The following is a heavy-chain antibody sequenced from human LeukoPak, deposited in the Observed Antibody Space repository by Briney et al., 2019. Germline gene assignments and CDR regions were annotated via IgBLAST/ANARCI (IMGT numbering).Heavy chain of an antibody. D-gene: IGHD1-1*01. Sequence: GESLKISCKGSGYSFTSYWIGWVRQMPGKGLEWMGIIYPGDSDTRYSPSFQGQVTISADKSISTAYPQWSSLKASDTAMYYCARRGWNEFNWFDPWGQGTLVTVSS. CDR2: IYPGDSDT. V-gene: IGHV5-51*01. J-gene: IGHJ5*02. CDR1: GYSFTSYW. CDR3: ARRGWNEFNWFDP.